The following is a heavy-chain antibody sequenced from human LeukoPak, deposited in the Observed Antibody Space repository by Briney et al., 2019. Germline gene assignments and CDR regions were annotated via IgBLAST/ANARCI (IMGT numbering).Heavy chain of an antibody. Sequence: GGSLRPSCAASGFTFSTYGMHWVRQAPGQGMEWVAFIRFDRFNKYYADSVKSRFTISRDNSKNTLYLQMNSLRGEDTAVYYFAKDRYANGSGSLYYFDYWGQGTLVTVSS. D-gene: IGHD3-10*01. V-gene: IGHV3-30*02. CDR3: AKDRYANGSGSLYYFDY. CDR2: IRFDRFNK. J-gene: IGHJ4*02. CDR1: GFTFSTYG.